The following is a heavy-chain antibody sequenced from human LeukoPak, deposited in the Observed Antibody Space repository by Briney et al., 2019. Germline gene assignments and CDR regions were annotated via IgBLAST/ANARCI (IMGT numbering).Heavy chain of an antibody. Sequence: PGGSLRLSCAASGFTLSSHSMNWVSQAPGKGLEWVSSISSSSIYIYYADSVKGRFTISRDNAKNSLYLQMNSLRAEDTAVYYCATYSSLNRREFQYWGQGTLLTVSS. J-gene: IGHJ1*01. CDR2: ISSSSIYI. D-gene: IGHD3-22*01. CDR1: GFTLSSHS. V-gene: IGHV3-21*01. CDR3: ATYSSLNRREFQY.